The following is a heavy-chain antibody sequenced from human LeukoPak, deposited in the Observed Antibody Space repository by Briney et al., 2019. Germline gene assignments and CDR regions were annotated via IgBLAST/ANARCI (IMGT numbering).Heavy chain of an antibody. D-gene: IGHD6-19*01. V-gene: IGHV1-3*01. CDR1: GYTFSGYA. CDR3: ARDGALSSGWAFDY. Sequence: VASVKVSCKASGYTFSGYATHWVRQAPGQRLEWMGWINVGNGNTKYSQKFQGRVTITRDTSASTAYMELSSLRSEDTAVYYRARDGALSSGWAFDYWGQGTLVTVSS. CDR2: INVGNGNT. J-gene: IGHJ4*02.